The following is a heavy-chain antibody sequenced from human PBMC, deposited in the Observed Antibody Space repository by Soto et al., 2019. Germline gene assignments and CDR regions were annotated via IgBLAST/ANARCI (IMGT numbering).Heavy chain of an antibody. V-gene: IGHV3-21*01. D-gene: IGHD2-2*01. J-gene: IGHJ6*03. CDR3: ARATRGYCSSTSCYSAEGYYYYYRDV. CDR2: ISSSSYI. CDR1: GFTFSSYS. Sequence: GGSLRLSCAASGFTFSSYSMNWVRQAPGKGLEWVSSISSSSYIYYADSVKGRFTISRDNAKNSLYLQMNSLRAEDTAVYYCARATRGYCSSTSCYSAEGYYYYYRDVWGKGTTVTVSS.